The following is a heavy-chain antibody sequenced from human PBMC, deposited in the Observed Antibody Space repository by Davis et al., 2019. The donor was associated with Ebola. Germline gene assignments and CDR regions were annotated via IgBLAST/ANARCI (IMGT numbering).Heavy chain of an antibody. J-gene: IGHJ4*02. CDR1: GFTFSVSG. CDR2: ISGTRGST. Sequence: PGGSLRLSCAASGFTFSVSGMSWVRQAPGKGLEWVSAISGTRGSTHYADSVKGRFTISRDNSKNTLILQMNSLRAEDTAIYYCAKEELKVFDYWGQGTLVTVSS. V-gene: IGHV3-23*01. D-gene: IGHD3-10*01. CDR3: AKEELKVFDY.